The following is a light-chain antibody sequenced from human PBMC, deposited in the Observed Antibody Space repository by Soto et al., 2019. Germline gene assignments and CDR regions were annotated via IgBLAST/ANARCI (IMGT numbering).Light chain of an antibody. Sequence: QSALTQPASVSGSPGQSITISCTGTSSDVGSYNLVSWYQQLPGKAPKLMIYEVTKRPSGISNRFSGSKSANTASLTISGLQADDEADYYCCSYAGSSTYVFGAGTKVTVL. CDR1: SSDVGSYNL. CDR2: EVT. J-gene: IGLJ1*01. V-gene: IGLV2-23*02. CDR3: CSYAGSSTYV.